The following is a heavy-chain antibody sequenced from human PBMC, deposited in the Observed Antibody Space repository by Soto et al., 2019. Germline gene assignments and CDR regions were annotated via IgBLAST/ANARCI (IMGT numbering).Heavy chain of an antibody. Sequence: QVQLVQSGAEVKEPGSSVNVSCKTSGATFGNTAVTWVRQAPGQGLEWIGGIVPLFGTANYAQKFRGRVTITADESTSTACMELSSLRTDDTAVYYCASDGDPGYSFWSGPLGGGRFDPWGQGTLVTVS. CDR2: IVPLFGTA. CDR1: GATFGNTA. V-gene: IGHV1-69*12. J-gene: IGHJ5*02. D-gene: IGHD3-3*01. CDR3: ASDGDPGYSFWSGPLGGGRFDP.